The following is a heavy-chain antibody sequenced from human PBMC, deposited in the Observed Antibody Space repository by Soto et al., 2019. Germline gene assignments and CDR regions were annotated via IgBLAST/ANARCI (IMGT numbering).Heavy chain of an antibody. D-gene: IGHD5-12*01. CDR3: AKVVSPPLGRYSGNPDY. Sequence: QVQLVESGGGVVQPGRSLRLSCAASGFTFSSYGMHWVRQAPGKGLEWVAVISYDGSNKYYADSVKGRFTISRDNSKNTLYLQMNSLRAEDTAVYYCAKVVSPPLGRYSGNPDYWGQGTLVTVSS. CDR2: ISYDGSNK. J-gene: IGHJ4*02. CDR1: GFTFSSYG. V-gene: IGHV3-30*18.